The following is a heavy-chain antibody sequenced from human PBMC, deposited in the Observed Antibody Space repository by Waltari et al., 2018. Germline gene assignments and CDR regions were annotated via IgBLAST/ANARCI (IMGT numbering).Heavy chain of an antibody. J-gene: IGHJ4*02. CDR2: INDIGTT. D-gene: IGHD5-18*01. CDR3: ARRGRGYTYSYLPF. V-gene: IGHV4-34*01. CDR1: GGPVSGYF. Sequence: QVKLEQWGTGLLKPSENLSLTCAVDGGPVSGYFWTWIRQPPGKGLEWIGEINDIGTTNYNVSLRSRITMSIDTAKKQFSLILRSVTAADTAVYYCARRGRGYTYSYLPFWAQGTQVTVSS.